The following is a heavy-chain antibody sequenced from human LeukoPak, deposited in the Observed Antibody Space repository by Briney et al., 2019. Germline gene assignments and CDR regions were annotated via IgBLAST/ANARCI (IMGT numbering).Heavy chain of an antibody. CDR2: IDSNTST. D-gene: IGHD5-18*01. J-gene: IGHJ4*02. CDR3: ARRTARY. V-gene: IGHV3-53*01. CDR1: GFTVRSND. Sequence: SLRLSRAASGFTVRSNDISWVRQAPGKGLKSVTVIDSNTSTNYADAVQGRNTISRDNSKNNVSLQMHSPRAEDTAGYYCARRTARYWGQGTLLTLPS.